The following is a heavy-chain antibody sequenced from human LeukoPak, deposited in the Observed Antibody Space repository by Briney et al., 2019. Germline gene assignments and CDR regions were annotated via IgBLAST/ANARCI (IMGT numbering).Heavy chain of an antibody. D-gene: IGHD6-13*01. Sequence: GGSLRLSCAASGFTFSSYAMHWVRQAPGKGLKWVAVISYDGSNKYYADSVKGRFTISRDNSKNTLYLQMNSLRAEDTAVYYCARDQWGSIAAAGRTWWFDPWGQGTLVTVSS. CDR1: GFTFSSYA. CDR3: ARDQWGSIAAAGRTWWFDP. CDR2: ISYDGSNK. J-gene: IGHJ5*02. V-gene: IGHV3-30-3*01.